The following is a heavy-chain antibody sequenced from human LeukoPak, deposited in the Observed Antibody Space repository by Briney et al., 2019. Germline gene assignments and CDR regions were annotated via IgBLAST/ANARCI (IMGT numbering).Heavy chain of an antibody. V-gene: IGHV4-30-2*01. D-gene: IGHD2-2*01. CDR1: GGSISSGGHY. J-gene: IGHJ4*02. CDR3: ARDLKVCSSTSCYGVV. CDR2: IYHSGST. Sequence: PSQTLSLTCTVSGGSISSGGHYWSWIRQPPGKGLEWIGYIYHSGSTYYNPSLKSRVTISVDRSKNQFSLKLSSVTAADTAVYYCARDLKVCSSTSCYGVVWGQGTLVTVSS.